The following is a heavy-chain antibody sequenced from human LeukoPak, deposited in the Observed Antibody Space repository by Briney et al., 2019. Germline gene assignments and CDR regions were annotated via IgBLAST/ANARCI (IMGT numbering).Heavy chain of an antibody. CDR2: IYTSGST. J-gene: IGHJ6*02. CDR1: GGSISSGSYY. V-gene: IGHV4-61*02. CDR3: ARADYYDSSGYSSYYYYGMDV. Sequence: PSETLSLTCTVSGGSISSGSYYWSWIRQPAGKGLEWIVRIYTSGSTNYNPSLKSRVTISVDTSKNQFSLKLSSVTAADTAVYYCARADYYDSSGYSSYYYYGMDVWGQGTTVTVSS. D-gene: IGHD3-22*01.